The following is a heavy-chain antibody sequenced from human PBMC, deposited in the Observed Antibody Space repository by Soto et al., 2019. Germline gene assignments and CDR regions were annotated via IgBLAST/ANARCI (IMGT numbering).Heavy chain of an antibody. Sequence: SETLSLTCAVYGGSFSGYYWSWIRQPPGKGLEWIGEINHSGSTNYNPSLKSRVTISVDTSKNQFSLKLSSVTAADTAVYYCARGDYDRAFDYWGQGTLVTVSS. CDR3: ARGDYDRAFDY. CDR1: GGSFSGYY. J-gene: IGHJ4*02. V-gene: IGHV4-34*01. CDR2: INHSGST. D-gene: IGHD4-17*01.